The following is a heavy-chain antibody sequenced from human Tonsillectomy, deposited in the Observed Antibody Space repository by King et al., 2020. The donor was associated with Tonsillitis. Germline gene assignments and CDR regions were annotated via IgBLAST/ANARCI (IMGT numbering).Heavy chain of an antibody. D-gene: IGHD5-12*01. J-gene: IGHJ6*02. V-gene: IGHV1-2*02. CDR1: GYSFTGYY. CDR2: INPNSGAT. Sequence: VQLVESGAEVKKPGASVKVSCKASGYSFTGYYMHWVRQAPGQGLEWMGWINPNSGATKYAQKFQGRVTMTRDTSIGTAYMDLSRLRSGDTAVYYCARPRLLGDSGYDLDYDYGMDVWGQGTTVTVSS. CDR3: ARPRLLGDSGYDLDYDYGMDV.